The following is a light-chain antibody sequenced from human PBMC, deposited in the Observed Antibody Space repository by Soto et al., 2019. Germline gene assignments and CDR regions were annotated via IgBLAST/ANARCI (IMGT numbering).Light chain of an antibody. V-gene: IGLV2-14*01. J-gene: IGLJ1*01. Sequence: QSVLTQPASVSGSPGQSITISCTRTSSDVGGYNYVSWYQQHPGKAPKLMIYDVTNRPSGISNRFSGSKSGNTASLTISGLQAEDEADYYCSSYTSTSTYVFGTGTKATVL. CDR1: SSDVGGYNY. CDR3: SSYTSTSTYV. CDR2: DVT.